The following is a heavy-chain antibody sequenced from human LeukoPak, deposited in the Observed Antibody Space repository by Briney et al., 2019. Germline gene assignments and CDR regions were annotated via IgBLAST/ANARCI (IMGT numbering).Heavy chain of an antibody. CDR1: GFTFNDYH. CDR3: ATDGAGFDT. Sequence: GALRLFWAGSGFTFNDYHMRWIRQAPGEGLEWLSYINIGGTNTHYADSVKGRFTISRDNAKKSLYLEMNNLRAEDTAVYYCATDGAGFDTWGQGVLVTVSS. CDR2: INIGGTNT. J-gene: IGHJ5*02. V-gene: IGHV3-11*01.